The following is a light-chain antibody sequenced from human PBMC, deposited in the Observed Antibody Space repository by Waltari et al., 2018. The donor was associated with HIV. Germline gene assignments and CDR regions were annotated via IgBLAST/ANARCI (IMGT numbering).Light chain of an antibody. CDR3: TSYAGINPVA. CDR2: EVN. V-gene: IGLV2-8*01. J-gene: IGLJ2*01. Sequence: QSALTQPPSASGSPGQSVTISCTGTSSAVGRYAYVSWYQQHPGNAPQLLNYEVNKRPSGVPDRFSGSKTGNTASLTVSGLQAEDEAEYSCTSYAGINPVAFGGGTKLTVL. CDR1: SSAVGRYAY.